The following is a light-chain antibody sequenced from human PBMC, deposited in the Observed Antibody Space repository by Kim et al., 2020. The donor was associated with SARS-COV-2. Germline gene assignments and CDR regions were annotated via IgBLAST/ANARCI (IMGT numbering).Light chain of an antibody. CDR2: EVS. Sequence: QSVTISCTGTSSDVGDYKYVSWYQQHPGKAPKLMIYEVSKRPSGVPDRFAGSKSGNTASLTVSGLQAEDEADYYCSSYAGSNNFGVFGGGTQLTVL. V-gene: IGLV2-8*01. CDR1: SSDVGDYKY. CDR3: SSYAGSNNFGV. J-gene: IGLJ3*02.